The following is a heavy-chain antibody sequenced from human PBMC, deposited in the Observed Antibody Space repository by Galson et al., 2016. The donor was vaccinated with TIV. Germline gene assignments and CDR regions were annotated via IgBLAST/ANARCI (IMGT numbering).Heavy chain of an antibody. Sequence: SLRLSCAASGFTFGHYAMTWVRQVPGKGLEWAAGISGSGYRTFYADSVKGRFTISRENSKNTLYLQMNSLRAEDTAVYYCAKGNSNHDREYLYFHYGMDVWGQGTTVTVSS. CDR1: GFTFGHYA. CDR2: ISGSGYRT. J-gene: IGHJ6*02. CDR3: AKGNSNHDREYLYFHYGMDV. D-gene: IGHD2/OR15-2a*01. V-gene: IGHV3-23*01.